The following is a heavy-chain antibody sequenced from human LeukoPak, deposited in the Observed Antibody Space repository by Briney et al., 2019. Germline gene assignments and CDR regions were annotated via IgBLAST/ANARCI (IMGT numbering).Heavy chain of an antibody. CDR1: GFAFSGFA. V-gene: IGHV3-23*01. D-gene: IGHD3/OR15-3a*01. J-gene: IGHJ4*02. Sequence: GGSLRLSCAASGFAFSGFAMTWVRQAPGKGLEWVSSISDSSSNRYYADSVKGRFTISRDNSKNTLYVQMNSLRAEDTAVYFCARGKVGGLWMYDFWGQGTLVTVSS. CDR3: ARGKVGGLWMYDF. CDR2: ISDSSSNR.